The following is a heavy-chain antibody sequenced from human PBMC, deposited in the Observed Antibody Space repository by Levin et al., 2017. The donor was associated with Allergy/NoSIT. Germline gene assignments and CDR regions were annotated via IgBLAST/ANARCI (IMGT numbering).Heavy chain of an antibody. J-gene: IGHJ4*02. CDR2: ISGSGGRT. CDR3: AKNLGADEGDDILTGLFDY. D-gene: IGHD3-9*01. V-gene: IGHV3-23*01. Sequence: ASETLSLTCGASGFTFDTFTMSWVRQGPGRGLEWLADISGSGGRTYYADSVKGRFSISRDNSKNIVYLQMNSLRGEDTAVYYCAKNLGADEGDDILTGLFDYWGQGTLVTVSS. CDR1: GFTFDTFT.